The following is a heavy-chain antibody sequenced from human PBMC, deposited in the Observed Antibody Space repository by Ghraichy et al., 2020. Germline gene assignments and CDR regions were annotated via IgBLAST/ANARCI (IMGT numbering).Heavy chain of an antibody. CDR1: GYNFNMYG. CDR3: VRDWREVDEGVHYFDH. CDR2: ISGYNSDT. D-gene: IGHD3-10*01. J-gene: IGHJ4*02. Sequence: ASVKVSCKTSGYNFNMYGVAWLRQAPGQGHEWLGWISGYNSDTKYKETLKDRLILTMDTSSTTAYMDLRSLASDDTVVYYCVRDWREVDEGVHYFDHWGPGTLVTVSS. V-gene: IGHV1-18*01.